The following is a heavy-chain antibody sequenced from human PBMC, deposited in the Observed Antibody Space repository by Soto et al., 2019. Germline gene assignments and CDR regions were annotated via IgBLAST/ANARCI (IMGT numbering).Heavy chain of an antibody. D-gene: IGHD4-17*01. V-gene: IGHV1-69*02. J-gene: IGHJ5*02. CDR1: GGTFSSYT. Sequence: QVQLVQSGAEVKKPGSSVKVSCKASGGTFSSYTISWVRQAPGQGLEWMGRIIPILGIANYAQKFQGRVTITADTSTSTAYMELSSLRSEDTAVYYCARAPRPTVTTSHCFDPWGQGTLVTVSS. CDR2: IIPILGIA. CDR3: ARAPRPTVTTSHCFDP.